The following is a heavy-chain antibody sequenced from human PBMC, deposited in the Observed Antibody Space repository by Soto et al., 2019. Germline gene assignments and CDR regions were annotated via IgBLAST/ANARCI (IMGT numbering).Heavy chain of an antibody. V-gene: IGHV1-69*01. CDR3: ASHTAMVTNWFDP. CDR1: GGTFSSYA. Sequence: QVQLVQSGAEVKKPGSSVKVSCKASGGTFSSYAISWVRQAPGQGLEWMGGIIPIFGTANYAQKFQGRVTITADESTSTAYMELSSLSSEDKAVYYCASHTAMVTNWFDPWGQGTLVTVSS. D-gene: IGHD5-18*01. CDR2: IIPIFGTA. J-gene: IGHJ5*02.